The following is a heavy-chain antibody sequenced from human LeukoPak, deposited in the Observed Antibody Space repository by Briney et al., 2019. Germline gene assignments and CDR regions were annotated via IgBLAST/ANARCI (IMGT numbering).Heavy chain of an antibody. CDR3: ARGGSSHGSGSYRRRSPLGY. CDR2: IYTRGST. CDR1: GTSVSSYY. Sequence: SETLSLTCTVSGTSVSSYYWSWIRQPAGRGLEWIGRIYTRGSTNYNPTLQSRVSMSVDSSKSQFSLRLTSVTAADTAVYYCARGGSSHGSGSYRRRSPLGYWGQGTLVTVSS. D-gene: IGHD3-10*01. J-gene: IGHJ4*02. V-gene: IGHV4-4*07.